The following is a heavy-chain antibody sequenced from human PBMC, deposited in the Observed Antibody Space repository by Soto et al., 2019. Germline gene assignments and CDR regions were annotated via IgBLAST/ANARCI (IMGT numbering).Heavy chain of an antibody. CDR1: GFTFSSYA. CDR2: ISYDGSNK. CDR3: ARRDGYAHEDFDY. V-gene: IGHV3-30-3*01. J-gene: IGHJ4*02. Sequence: GGSLRLSCAASGFTFSSYAMHWVRQAPGKGLEWVAVISYDGSNKYYADSVKGRFTISRDNSKNTLYLQMNSLRAEETAVYYCARRDGYAHEDFDYWGQGTLVTVSS. D-gene: IGHD5-12*01.